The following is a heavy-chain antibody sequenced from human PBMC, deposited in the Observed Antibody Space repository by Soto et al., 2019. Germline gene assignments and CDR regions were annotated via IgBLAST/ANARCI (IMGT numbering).Heavy chain of an antibody. CDR1: GYTFTSYY. Sequence: GASVKVSCKASGYTFTSYYIHWVRQAPGQGLEWMGIINPSDGSISYAQKFQGRVTMTRDTSTSTVYMELSSLRSEDTAVYYCAAAFGGTGTPGYDPFDIWGQGTMVTVSS. CDR2: INPSDGSI. D-gene: IGHD1-1*01. J-gene: IGHJ3*02. V-gene: IGHV1-46*01. CDR3: AAAFGGTGTPGYDPFDI.